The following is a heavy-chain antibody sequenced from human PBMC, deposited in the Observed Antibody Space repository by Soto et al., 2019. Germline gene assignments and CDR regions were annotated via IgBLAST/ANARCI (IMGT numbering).Heavy chain of an antibody. V-gene: IGHV3-23*01. J-gene: IGHJ4*02. CDR1: GFTFSSYA. D-gene: IGHD3-10*01. Sequence: GGSLRLSCAASGFTFSSYAMSWVRQAPGKGLEWVSAISGSGGSTYYADSVKGRFTISRDNSKNTLYLQMNSLRAEDTAVYYCAKPLWFGELLPQPIDYWGQGTLVTVSS. CDR3: AKPLWFGELLPQPIDY. CDR2: ISGSGGST.